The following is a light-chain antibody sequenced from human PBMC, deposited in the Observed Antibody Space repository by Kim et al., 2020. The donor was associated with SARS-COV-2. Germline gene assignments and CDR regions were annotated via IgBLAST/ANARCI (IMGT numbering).Light chain of an antibody. V-gene: IGKV3-11*01. Sequence: EIVLTQSPATLSLSPGERATLSCRASQSINTYLAWYQQKPGQAPRLLIYDASNRATGFPARFSGSGSGTDFTLTISSLEPEDFAVYYCQQRSNWPRTFGQGTKVDIK. CDR2: DAS. CDR3: QQRSNWPRT. J-gene: IGKJ1*01. CDR1: QSINTY.